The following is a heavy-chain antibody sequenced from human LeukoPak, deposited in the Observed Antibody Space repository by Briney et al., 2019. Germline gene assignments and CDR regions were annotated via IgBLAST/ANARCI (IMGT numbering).Heavy chain of an antibody. Sequence: GGSLRLSCAASGFTFSSYAMHWVRQAPGKGLEWVAVISYDGSNKYYADSVKGRFATSRDNSKNTLYLQMNSLRAEDTAVYYCASTSSGWLSYYYYYMDVWGKGTTVTVSS. V-gene: IGHV3-30*09. D-gene: IGHD6-19*01. J-gene: IGHJ6*03. CDR3: ASTSSGWLSYYYYYMDV. CDR2: ISYDGSNK. CDR1: GFTFSSYA.